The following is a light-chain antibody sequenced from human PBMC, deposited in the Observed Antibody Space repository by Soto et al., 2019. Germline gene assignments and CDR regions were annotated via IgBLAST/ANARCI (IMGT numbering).Light chain of an antibody. CDR2: AAY. J-gene: IGKJ5*01. Sequence: ILSTQSPAAMSPPPGPRPTLSCRSSQSISGYLGWYQQKPGQANRLIIYAAYNRATGITDRFSGSGSGRDFTLTISSLEPEDFSVYYCQQRYNWPITFGTGTRLEIK. CDR3: QQRYNWPIT. CDR1: QSISGY. V-gene: IGKV3-11*02.